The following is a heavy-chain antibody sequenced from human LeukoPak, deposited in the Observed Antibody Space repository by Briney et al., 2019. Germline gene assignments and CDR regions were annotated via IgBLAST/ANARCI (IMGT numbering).Heavy chain of an antibody. J-gene: IGHJ4*02. CDR3: ARDSGYDTPTGVDY. V-gene: IGHV3-13*01. Sequence: GGSLRLSCAASGFGFSRYDMHWVRQVPGKSLEWVSAIGTSGDTYYPDSVKGRFTISRDNAKNSLYLQMNSLRAEDAAVYYCARDSGYDTPTGVDYWGQGTLVTVSS. CDR2: IGTSGDT. D-gene: IGHD3/OR15-3a*01. CDR1: GFGFSRYD.